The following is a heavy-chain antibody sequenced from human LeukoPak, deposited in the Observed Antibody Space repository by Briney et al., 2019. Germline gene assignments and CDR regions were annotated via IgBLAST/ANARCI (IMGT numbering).Heavy chain of an antibody. V-gene: IGHV6-1*01. CDR2: TYYRSKWYN. CDR3: ALTLGYCSGGSCYQGSNWFDP. D-gene: IGHD2-15*01. Sequence: SQTLSLTCAISGDSVSSNSADWNWIRQSPSRGLEWLGRTYYRSKWYNDYAVSVKSRITINPDTSKNQFSLQLNSVTPEDTAVYYCALTLGYCSGGSCYQGSNWFDPWGQGTLVTVSS. J-gene: IGHJ5*02. CDR1: GDSVSSNSAD.